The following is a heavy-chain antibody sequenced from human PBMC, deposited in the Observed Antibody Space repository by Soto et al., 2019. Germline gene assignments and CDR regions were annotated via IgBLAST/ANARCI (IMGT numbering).Heavy chain of an antibody. D-gene: IGHD2-2*01. J-gene: IGHJ4*02. CDR1: GFSFSSYA. CDR3: AKGDQPVAYYFFGY. CDR2: ITSSGVTT. Sequence: PGGSLRLSCVASGFSFSSYAMGWVRQAPGKGLEWVSAITSSGVTTYYADSVKGRFTISRDNSKNTVYLQMNSLRGEDTAVFFCAKGDQPVAYYFFGYWGLGTLVTVSS. V-gene: IGHV3-23*01.